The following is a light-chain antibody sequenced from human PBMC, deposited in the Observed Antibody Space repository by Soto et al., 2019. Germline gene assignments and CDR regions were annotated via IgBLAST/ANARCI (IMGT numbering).Light chain of an antibody. CDR3: QQYGTPRSVT. V-gene: IGKV3-20*01. Sequence: EIVLTQSPGTLSLSPGERATLSCRASQSVSSSYLVWYQQKPGQAPRLLIYGASTRATGIPDRFSGSGSGTDFTLTISRLEPEDFAVYYCQQYGTPRSVTFGQGTRLDI. CDR2: GAS. CDR1: QSVSSSY. J-gene: IGKJ5*01.